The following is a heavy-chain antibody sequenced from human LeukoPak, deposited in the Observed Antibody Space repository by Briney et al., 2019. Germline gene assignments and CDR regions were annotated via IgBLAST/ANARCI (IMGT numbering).Heavy chain of an antibody. Sequence: GGSLRLSCAASGFTFSSYWMSWVRQAPGKGLEWVANIKQDGSEKYYVDSVKGRFTISRDNARNSLYLQMNTLRAEDTAVYYCARGPWDYYDSSNYRTFDYWGQGTLVTVSS. D-gene: IGHD3-22*01. CDR2: IKQDGSEK. CDR1: GFTFSSYW. J-gene: IGHJ4*02. V-gene: IGHV3-7*01. CDR3: ARGPWDYYDSSNYRTFDY.